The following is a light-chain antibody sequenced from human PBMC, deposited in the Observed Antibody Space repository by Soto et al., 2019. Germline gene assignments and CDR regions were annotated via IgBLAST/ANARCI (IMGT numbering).Light chain of an antibody. CDR2: GTS. V-gene: IGKV3-20*01. Sequence: EIVLTQSPGTLSLSPGERATLSCRASQSVTSNYLAWYQQRPGQAPRHLIFGTSSRATGIPDKFSGSGSGTDFTLTISRLEADDFAEYYCQYYGSPSWTFGQGTKVEIK. J-gene: IGKJ1*01. CDR1: QSVTSNY. CDR3: QYYGSPSWT.